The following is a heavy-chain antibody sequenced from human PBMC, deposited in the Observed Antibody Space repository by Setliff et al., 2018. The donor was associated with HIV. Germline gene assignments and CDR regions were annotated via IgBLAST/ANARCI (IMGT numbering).Heavy chain of an antibody. CDR3: ARDEGMTTRRGRFDP. D-gene: IGHD4-4*01. J-gene: IGHJ5*02. CDR1: GGTFSKGA. V-gene: IGHV1-69*01. CDR2: IIPIFSTT. Sequence: VKVSCKASGGTFSKGAINWVREAPGQGLEWMGGIIPIFSTTTYAQKFQGRVTITADDSTSTVYMELSSLKSEDTAMYYCARDEGMTTRRGRFDPWGQGTLVTVSS.